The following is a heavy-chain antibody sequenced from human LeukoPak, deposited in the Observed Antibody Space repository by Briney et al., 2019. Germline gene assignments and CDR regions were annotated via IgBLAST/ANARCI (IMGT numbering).Heavy chain of an antibody. V-gene: IGHV3-21*01. D-gene: IGHD6-13*01. CDR1: GFTFSSYS. J-gene: IGHJ5*02. Sequence: GGSLRLSCAASGFTFSSYSMNWVRQAPGKGLEWVSSISGSSYIYYADSVKGRFTISRDNAKNSLYLQMNSLRAEDTAVYYCARVVRAAAVNWFDPWGQGTLVTVSS. CDR2: ISGSSYI. CDR3: ARVVRAAAVNWFDP.